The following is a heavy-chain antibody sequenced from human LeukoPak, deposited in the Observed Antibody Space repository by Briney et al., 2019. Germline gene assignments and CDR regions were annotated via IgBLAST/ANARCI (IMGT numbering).Heavy chain of an antibody. CDR3: ARDGAVAGRLDY. CDR2: IWYDGSNK. V-gene: IGHV3-33*01. Sequence: PGGALRLSCAASGFTFSSYGMHWVRPAPGKGVGGVAVIWYDGSNKYYADSVKGRFTISRDNSKNTLYLQMNSLRAEDTAVYYCARDGAVAGRLDYWGQGTLVTVSS. J-gene: IGHJ4*02. CDR1: GFTFSSYG. D-gene: IGHD6-19*01.